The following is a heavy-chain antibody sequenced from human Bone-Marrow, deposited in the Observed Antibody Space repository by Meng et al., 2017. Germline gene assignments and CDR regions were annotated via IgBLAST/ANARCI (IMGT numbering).Heavy chain of an antibody. J-gene: IGHJ4*02. CDR1: GGSISASSFY. D-gene: IGHD6-13*01. CDR3: AREWGTLATAADDY. Sequence: LQPQESGAGLGKPSETLSRTCNVSGGSISASSFYWGWIRQAPGKGLEWIGTLHDSGSTYYNPSLKSRVTISADTSNSQFSLKLSSVTAADTAVYYCAREWGTLATAADDYWGQGTLVTVSS. V-gene: IGHV4-39*07. CDR2: LHDSGST.